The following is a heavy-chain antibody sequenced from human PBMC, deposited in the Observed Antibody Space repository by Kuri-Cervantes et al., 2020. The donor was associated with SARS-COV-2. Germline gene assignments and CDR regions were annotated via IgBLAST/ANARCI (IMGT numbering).Heavy chain of an antibody. CDR3: ARDVAIFGVVILYYYYGMDV. Sequence: GESLKISCAASGFTFSSYAMHWVRQAPGKGLEWVAVISYEGSNKYYADSVKGRFTISRDNSKNTLYLQMNSLRAEDTAVYYCARDVAIFGVVILYYYYGMDVWGQGTTVTVSS. D-gene: IGHD3-3*01. V-gene: IGHV3-30-3*01. CDR2: ISYEGSNK. J-gene: IGHJ6*02. CDR1: GFTFSSYA.